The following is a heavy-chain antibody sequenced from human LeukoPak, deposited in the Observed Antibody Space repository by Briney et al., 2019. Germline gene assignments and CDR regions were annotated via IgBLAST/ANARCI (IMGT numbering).Heavy chain of an antibody. CDR3: ARAPLGYLMDV. CDR1: GGSFSGYY. V-gene: IGHV4-34*01. D-gene: IGHD6-13*01. CDR2: INHSGST. J-gene: IGHJ6*04. Sequence: PSETLSLTCAVYGGSFSGYYWSWIRQPPGKGLEWIGEINHSGSTNYNPSLKSRVTISVDTSKNQFSLKLSSVTAADTAVYYCARAPLGYLMDVWGEGTTVTVSS.